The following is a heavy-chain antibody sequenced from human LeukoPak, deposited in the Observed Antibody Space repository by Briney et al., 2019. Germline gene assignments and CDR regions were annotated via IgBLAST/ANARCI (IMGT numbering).Heavy chain of an antibody. J-gene: IGHJ5*02. V-gene: IGHV4-34*01. CDR3: ARGEYCSSTSCYNWFDP. CDR2: INHSGST. Sequence: SETLSLTCAVYGGSFSGYYWSWIRQPPGKGLEWIGEINHSGSTHYNPSLKSRVTTSVDTSKNQFSLRLSSVTAADTAVYYCARGEYCSSTSCYNWFDPWGQGTLVTVSS. CDR1: GGSFSGYY. D-gene: IGHD2-2*01.